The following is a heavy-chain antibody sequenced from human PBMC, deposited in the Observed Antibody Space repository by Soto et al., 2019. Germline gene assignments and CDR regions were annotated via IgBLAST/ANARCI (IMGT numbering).Heavy chain of an antibody. Sequence: QITLKESGPTLVKPTQTLTLTCTFSAFSLSTRGVGVGWIRQPPGKALEWLTFIYWDDDKRYSPSLKSRLTITKDTSKNQVVLTMTNMDPVDTATYYCARLVAAFITYYFDSWGQGTLVTVSS. CDR3: ARLVAAFITYYFDS. V-gene: IGHV2-5*02. CDR1: AFSLSTRGVG. CDR2: IYWDDDK. D-gene: IGHD2-21*01. J-gene: IGHJ4*02.